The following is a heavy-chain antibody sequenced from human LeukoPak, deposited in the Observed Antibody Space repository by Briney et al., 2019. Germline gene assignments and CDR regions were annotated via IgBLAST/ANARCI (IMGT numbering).Heavy chain of an antibody. V-gene: IGHV1-2*02. CDR2: INPNSGGT. D-gene: IGHD2-2*01. CDR3: ARTFAVPATPFDP. Sequence: ASVKVSCKASGYTFTGYYMHWVRQAPGQGLEWMGWINPNSGGTNYAQKFQGRVTMTRDTSISTAYMELSRLRSDDTAVYYCARTFAVPATPFDPWGQGTLVTVSS. J-gene: IGHJ5*02. CDR1: GYTFTGYY.